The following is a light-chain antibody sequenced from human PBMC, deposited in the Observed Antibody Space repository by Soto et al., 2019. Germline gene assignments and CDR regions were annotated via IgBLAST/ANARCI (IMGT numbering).Light chain of an antibody. J-gene: IGKJ1*01. CDR2: GAS. CDR3: LQDYNYPRT. Sequence: AIQMTQSPSSLSASVGDRVTITCRSSQGIRTDLGWYQQKPGKAPKLLIYGASSLQSEVPSRFSGSGSGTDFTLTISILQPEDFATYYCLQDYNYPRTFGQGTKVDIK. V-gene: IGKV1-6*01. CDR1: QGIRTD.